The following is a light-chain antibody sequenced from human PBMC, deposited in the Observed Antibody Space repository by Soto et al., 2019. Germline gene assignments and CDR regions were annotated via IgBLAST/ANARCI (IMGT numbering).Light chain of an antibody. CDR1: SSDVGGYNY. Sequence: QSALTQPRSVSVSPGQSVTISCTGTSSDVGGYNYVSWYQQHPGKAPKLMISDVSKRPSGVPDRFSGSKSGNTASLTISGLQAEDEAHYYCCSFSGGPYVFGAGTKLTVL. CDR2: DVS. V-gene: IGLV2-11*01. CDR3: CSFSGGPYV. J-gene: IGLJ1*01.